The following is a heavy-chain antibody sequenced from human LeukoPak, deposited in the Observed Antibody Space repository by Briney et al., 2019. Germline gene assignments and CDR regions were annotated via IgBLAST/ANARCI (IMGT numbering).Heavy chain of an antibody. V-gene: IGHV3-53*01. CDR3: ARFSSSWYRYRHTGPSEDYFDY. Sequence: GGSLRLSCAASGFSVSNNYMSWVRQAPGKGLEWVSVIYSGGSTNYADSVKGRFTISRDNSKNTLYIQMNSLRVEDTAVYYCARFSSSWYRYRHTGPSEDYFDYWGQGTLVTVSS. CDR2: IYSGGST. J-gene: IGHJ4*02. CDR1: GFSVSNNY. D-gene: IGHD6-13*01.